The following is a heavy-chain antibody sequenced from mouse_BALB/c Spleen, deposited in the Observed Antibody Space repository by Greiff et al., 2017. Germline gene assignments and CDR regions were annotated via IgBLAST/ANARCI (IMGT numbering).Heavy chain of an antibody. J-gene: IGHJ2*01. CDR3: ASRTGNFDY. CDR1: GFNIKDTY. D-gene: IGHD4-1*01. Sequence: EVQLQQSGAELVKPGASVKLSCTASGFNIKDTYMNCVKQRPEQVLEWIGRIDPANGNTKYDPKFQGKATITADTSSNTSYLQLSSLTSEDTAVYYCASRTGNFDYWGQGTTLTVSS. V-gene: IGHV14-3*02. CDR2: IDPANGNT.